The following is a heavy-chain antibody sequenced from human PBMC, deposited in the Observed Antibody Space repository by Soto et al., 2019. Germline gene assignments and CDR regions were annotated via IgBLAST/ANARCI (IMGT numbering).Heavy chain of an antibody. J-gene: IGHJ4*02. D-gene: IGHD1-26*01. CDR2: IWYDGSNK. V-gene: IGHV3-33*01. Sequence: QVRLVESGGGVVQPGRSLRLSCATSGFTFSSYGMHWVRQAPGKGLEWVAIIWYDGSNKYYADSVKGRFTISRDSSKNTLFLQMDSLRAEDTAMYYCARDIMGARGIDYWGQGTLVTVSS. CDR3: ARDIMGARGIDY. CDR1: GFTFSSYG.